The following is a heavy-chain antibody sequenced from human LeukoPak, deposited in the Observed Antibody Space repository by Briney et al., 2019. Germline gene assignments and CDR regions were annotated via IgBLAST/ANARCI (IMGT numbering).Heavy chain of an antibody. J-gene: IGHJ6*03. CDR2: IVVGSGNA. D-gene: IGHD6-19*01. CDR3: AAEGLGLDYYMDV. Sequence: ASVKVSCKASGFSFISSTMQMVRQARGQRLELIGLIVVGSGNANYAQKFQERVTITRDMSTSTAYMELSRLRSEDTAVYYCAAEGLGLDYYMDVWGKGTTVTVSS. CDR1: GFSFISST. V-gene: IGHV1-58*02.